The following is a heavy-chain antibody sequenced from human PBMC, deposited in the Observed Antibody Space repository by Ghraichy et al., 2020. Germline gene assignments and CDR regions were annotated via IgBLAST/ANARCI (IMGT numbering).Heavy chain of an antibody. D-gene: IGHD5-12*01. V-gene: IGHV5-51*01. Sequence: GESLNISCKGSGYSFSSSWIGWVRQMPGKGLEWMGIIYPGDSDTRYSPSFQGQVTISADKSISTAYLQWSSLKASDTGMYYCARQYSAYDNWGQGTLVTVSS. CDR2: IYPGDSDT. CDR3: ARQYSAYDN. CDR1: GYSFSSSW. J-gene: IGHJ4*02.